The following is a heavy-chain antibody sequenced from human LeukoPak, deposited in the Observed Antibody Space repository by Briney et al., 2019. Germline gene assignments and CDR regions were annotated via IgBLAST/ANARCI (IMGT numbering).Heavy chain of an antibody. CDR1: GFTFSSFD. CDR2: ISSNGGST. Sequence: GGSLRLSCSASGFTFSSFDTHWVRQAPGQGLEYVSAISSNGGSTYYADSVKGRFTISRDNSKNTLYLQMSSLRAEDTAVYYCVTTPFIVAGLSFDYWGQGTLVTVSS. V-gene: IGHV3-64D*09. J-gene: IGHJ4*02. D-gene: IGHD6-19*01. CDR3: VTTPFIVAGLSFDY.